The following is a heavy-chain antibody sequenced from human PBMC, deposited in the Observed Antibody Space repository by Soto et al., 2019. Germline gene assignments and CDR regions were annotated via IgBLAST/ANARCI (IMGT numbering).Heavy chain of an antibody. J-gene: IGHJ3*02. CDR3: AHIVHFDAFDI. Sequence: QITLKESGPTLVKPTQTLTLTCTFSGFSLSTSGVGVGWIRQPPGKALEWLALIYWDDDKRYSPSLKSRLTLTQDTSKNQVVLTMTNMDPVDTATYYCAHIVHFDAFDIWGQGTMVPVSS. V-gene: IGHV2-5*02. D-gene: IGHD3-3*02. CDR2: IYWDDDK. CDR1: GFSLSTSGVG.